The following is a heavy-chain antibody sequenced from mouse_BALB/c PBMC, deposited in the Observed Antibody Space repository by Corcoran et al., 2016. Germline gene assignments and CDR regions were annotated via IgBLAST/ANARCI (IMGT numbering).Heavy chain of an antibody. V-gene: IGHV9-3-1*01. J-gene: IGHJ4*01. CDR2: INTYTGEP. CDR3: GREPYAMDY. Sequence: QIQLVQSGPELKKPGETVKISCKASGYTFTNYGMNWVKQAHGKGLKWMGWINTYTGEPTYADGFKGRFAFSLETSASTAYLQINNLKNEETATYCFGREPYAMDYWGQGTSVTVSS. CDR1: GYTFTNYG.